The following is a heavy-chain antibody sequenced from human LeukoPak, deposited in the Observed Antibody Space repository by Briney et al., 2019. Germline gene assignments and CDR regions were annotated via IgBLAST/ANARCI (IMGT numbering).Heavy chain of an antibody. Sequence: GGSLRLSCAASGFTFSSYAMHWVRQAPGKGLEWVAVISYDGSNKYYADSVKGRFTISRDNSKNTLYLQMNSLRAEDTAVYYCARVPRFLWFGDLDYWGQGTLVTVSS. CDR1: GFTFSSYA. CDR3: ARVPRFLWFGDLDY. J-gene: IGHJ4*02. CDR2: ISYDGSNK. V-gene: IGHV3-30*04. D-gene: IGHD3-10*01.